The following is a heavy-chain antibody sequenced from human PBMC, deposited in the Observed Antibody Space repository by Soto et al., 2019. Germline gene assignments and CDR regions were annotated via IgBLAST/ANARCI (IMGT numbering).Heavy chain of an antibody. CDR1: GYTFTSYA. J-gene: IGHJ6*02. V-gene: IGHV1-3*01. D-gene: IGHD3-3*01. CDR2: INAGNGNT. CDR3: ARDVSPYDFWSGYYRYYYYYGMDV. Sequence: APVKVSCKASGYTFTSYAMHWVRQAPGQRLEWMGWINAGNGNTKYSQKFQGRVTITRDTSASTAYMELSSLRSEDTAVYYCARDVSPYDFWSGYYRYYYYYGMDVWGQGTTVTVSS.